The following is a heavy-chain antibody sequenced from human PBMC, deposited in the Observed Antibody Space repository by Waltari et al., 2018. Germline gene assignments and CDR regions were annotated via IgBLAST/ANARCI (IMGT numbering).Heavy chain of an antibody. J-gene: IGHJ3*02. CDR2: IYSGGST. Sequence: EVQLLESGGGLVQPGGSLRLSCAASGFTFSSHAMSWVRQAPGKGLEWVSVIYSGGSTYYADSVKGRFTISRDNSKNTLYLQMNSLRAEDTAVYYCAKGGPSDAFDIWGQGTMVTVSS. V-gene: IGHV3-23*03. D-gene: IGHD3-16*01. CDR3: AKGGPSDAFDI. CDR1: GFTFSSHA.